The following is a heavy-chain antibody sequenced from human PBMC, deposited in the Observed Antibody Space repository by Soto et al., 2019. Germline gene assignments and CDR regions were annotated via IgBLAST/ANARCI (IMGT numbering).Heavy chain of an antibody. Sequence: PSETLSLTCTVSGGSISSGGYYWSWIRQHPGKGLEWIGYIYYSGSTYYNPSLKSRVTISVDTSKNQFPLKLSSVTAADTAVYYCARHVRVGAVKNYYGMDVWGQGTTVTVSS. CDR1: GGSISSGGYY. CDR2: IYYSGST. D-gene: IGHD1-26*01. V-gene: IGHV4-31*03. J-gene: IGHJ6*02. CDR3: ARHVRVGAVKNYYGMDV.